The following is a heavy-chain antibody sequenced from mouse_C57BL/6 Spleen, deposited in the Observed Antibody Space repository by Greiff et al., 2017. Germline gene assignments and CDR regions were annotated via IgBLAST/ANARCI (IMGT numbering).Heavy chain of an antibody. CDR1: GFSLSTSGMG. Sequence: QVQLKESGPGILQSSQTLSLTCSFSGFSLSTSGMGVSWIRQPSGKGLEWLAHIYWDDDKRYNPTLKSRLTISKDTSRNQVFLKITSVDTADTATYYCARDGNNWYFDVWGTGTTVTVSS. D-gene: IGHD2-1*01. CDR2: IYWDDDK. J-gene: IGHJ1*03. CDR3: ARDGNNWYFDV. V-gene: IGHV8-12*01.